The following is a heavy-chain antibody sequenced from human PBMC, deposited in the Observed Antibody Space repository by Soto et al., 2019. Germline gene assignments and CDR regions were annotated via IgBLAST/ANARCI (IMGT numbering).Heavy chain of an antibody. CDR3: AREFARRSWAAVSYYYYGMDV. V-gene: IGHV3-33*01. D-gene: IGHD6-13*01. CDR1: GFTFSSYG. Sequence: QVQLVESGGGVVQPGRSLRLSCAASGFTFSSYGMHWVRQAPGKGLEWVAVIWYDGSNKYYADSVKGRFTISRDNSKNTLYLQMNSLIAEDTAVYYCAREFARRSWAAVSYYYYGMDVWGQGTTVTVSS. CDR2: IWYDGSNK. J-gene: IGHJ6*02.